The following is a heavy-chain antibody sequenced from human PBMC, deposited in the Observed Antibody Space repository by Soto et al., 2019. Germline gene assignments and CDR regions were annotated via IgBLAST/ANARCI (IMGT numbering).Heavy chain of an antibody. D-gene: IGHD6-13*01. CDR1: GGSISNYY. CDR2: IYTSGTT. J-gene: IGHJ4*02. Sequence: QVLLQESGPGLVKPSETLSLTCTVSGGSISNYYWTWIRQPAGKGLEWIGRIYTSGTTNYNPSLKSRVTMLIDPSRNQFSLRLSSVTAADTALYYCARQRTYSSSWYDYWGPGTLVTVSS. V-gene: IGHV4-4*07. CDR3: ARQRTYSSSWYDY.